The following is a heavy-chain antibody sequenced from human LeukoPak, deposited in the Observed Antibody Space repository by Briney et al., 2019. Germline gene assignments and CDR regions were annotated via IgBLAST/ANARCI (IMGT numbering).Heavy chain of an antibody. D-gene: IGHD3-9*01. CDR2: IYYSGST. Sequence: PSETLSLTCTVSGGSISSTSYSWGWIRQPPGKGLEWIGSIYYSGSTYYNPSLKSRVTISVDTSKNQFSLKLSSVTAADTAVYYCARIAGTYYDILTGYFVSYYFDYWGQGTLVTVSS. V-gene: IGHV4-39*01. J-gene: IGHJ4*02. CDR1: GGSISSTSYS. CDR3: ARIAGTYYDILTGYFVSYYFDY.